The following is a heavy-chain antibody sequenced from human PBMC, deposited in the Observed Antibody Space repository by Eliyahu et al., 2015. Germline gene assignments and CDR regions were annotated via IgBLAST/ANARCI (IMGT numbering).Heavy chain of an antibody. CDR1: XITFSNYG. Sequence: QVQLVESGGGVVQPGXSLXLXCVAXXITFSNYGMXWVRQTPGKGREWVALIWYDGRNTYYTDSVKGRXTISRDNFKDTLYLQMNSLRAEDTALYYCARDLSRSVTTLGLFDLWGRGTPVTVSS. D-gene: IGHD4-17*01. CDR3: ARDLSRSVTTLGLFDL. V-gene: IGHV3-33*01. CDR2: IWYDGRNT. J-gene: IGHJ2*01.